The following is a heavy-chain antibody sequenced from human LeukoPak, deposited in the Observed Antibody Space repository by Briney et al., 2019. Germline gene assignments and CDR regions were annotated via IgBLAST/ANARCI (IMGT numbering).Heavy chain of an antibody. V-gene: IGHV4-4*07. CDR2: IYTSGST. CDR3: ARDRKEYYDILTGSYYYMDV. CDR1: GGSISSYY. Sequence: SQTLSLTCTVSGGSISSYYWSWIRQPAGKGLEWIGRIYTSGSTNYNPSLKSRVTISVDTSKNQFSLKLSSVTAADTAVYYCARDRKEYYDILTGSYYYMDVWGKGTTVTISS. D-gene: IGHD3-9*01. J-gene: IGHJ6*03.